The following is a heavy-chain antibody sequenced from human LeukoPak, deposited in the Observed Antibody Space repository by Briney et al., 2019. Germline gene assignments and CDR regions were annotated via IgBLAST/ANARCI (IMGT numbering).Heavy chain of an antibody. V-gene: IGHV1-2*02. CDR3: ARVDGDYGYYGMDV. J-gene: IGHJ6*02. Sequence: ASVKVSCKASGYTFTGYYMHWVRQAPGQGLEWMGWINPNSGGTNYAQKFQGRVTMTRDTSNSTAYMELSRLRSDDTAVYYCARVDGDYGYYGMDVWGQGTTVTVSS. D-gene: IGHD4-17*01. CDR2: INPNSGGT. CDR1: GYTFTGYY.